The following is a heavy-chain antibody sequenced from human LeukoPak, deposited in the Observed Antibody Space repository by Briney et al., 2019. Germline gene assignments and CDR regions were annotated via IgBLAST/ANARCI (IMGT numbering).Heavy chain of an antibody. D-gene: IGHD6-13*01. CDR3: ARYGQQLVSYYYMDV. CDR1: GYTFTSYY. V-gene: IGHV1-2*02. Sequence: GASVKVSCKASGYTFTSYYMHWVRQAPGQGLEWMGWINPNSGGTNYAQKFQGRVTMTRDTSISTAYMELSRLRSDDTAVYYCARYGQQLVSYYYMDVWGKGTTVTVSS. J-gene: IGHJ6*03. CDR2: INPNSGGT.